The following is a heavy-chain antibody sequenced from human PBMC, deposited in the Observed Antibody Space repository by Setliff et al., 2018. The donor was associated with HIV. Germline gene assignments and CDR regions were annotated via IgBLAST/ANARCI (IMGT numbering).Heavy chain of an antibody. J-gene: IGHJ4*02. V-gene: IGHV3-15*01. Sequence: GGSLRLSCAASGFTFSNAWMSWVRQAPGEGLEWVGRIKSKTDGGTTDYAAPVKGRFTISRDDSRNTLFLHMSDLKTEDTGVYYCAADVPNFSDDYIPIDYWGRGTLVTVSS. CDR2: IKSKTDGGTT. CDR3: AADVPNFSDDYIPIDY. CDR1: GFTFSNAW. D-gene: IGHD4-4*01.